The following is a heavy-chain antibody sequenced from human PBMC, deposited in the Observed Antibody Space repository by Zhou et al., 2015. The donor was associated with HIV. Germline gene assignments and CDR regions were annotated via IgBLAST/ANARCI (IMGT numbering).Heavy chain of an antibody. D-gene: IGHD3-22*01. Sequence: QVQLVQSGAEVKKPGSSVKVSCKASGGTFSSYAISWVRQAPGQGLEWMGGIIPIFGTANYAQKFQGRVTITADESTSTAYMELSSLRSEDTAVYYCAREVTPYYYDSSGYYAHDAFDIWGQGTMVTVSS. CDR2: IIPIFGTA. CDR1: GGTFSSYA. J-gene: IGHJ3*02. V-gene: IGHV1-69*12. CDR3: AREVTPYYYDSSGYYAHDAFDI.